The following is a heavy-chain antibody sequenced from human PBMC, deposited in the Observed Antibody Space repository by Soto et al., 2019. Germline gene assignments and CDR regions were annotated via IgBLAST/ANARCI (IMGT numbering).Heavy chain of an antibody. J-gene: IGHJ4*02. Sequence: QVQLVQSGAEVKKPGASVKVSCKASGYTFSNYYMHWVRQAPGQGLEWMGIINPSGGGTIYPQQFRRRVTMPRDTSTSTVYMELSSQRSEDKAVYYCARALYCSSSSCYREGNLYYFDYWGQGTLVTVSS. D-gene: IGHD2-2*02. CDR2: INPSGGGT. CDR3: ARALYCSSSSCYREGNLYYFDY. V-gene: IGHV1-46*03. CDR1: GYTFSNYY.